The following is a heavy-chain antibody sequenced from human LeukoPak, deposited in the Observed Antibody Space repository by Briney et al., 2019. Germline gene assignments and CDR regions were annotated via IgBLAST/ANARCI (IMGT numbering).Heavy chain of an antibody. D-gene: IGHD3-3*01. J-gene: IGHJ4*02. CDR2: IYHSGST. V-gene: IGHV4-34*01. Sequence: PSETLSLTCAVYGGSFSGYYWSWIRQSPGKGLEWIGEIYHSGSTNSNPSLKSRVTISVDTSKNQFSLKLSSVTAADTAVYYCARDLEIGSSSYYFDYWGQGTLVTVSS. CDR1: GGSFSGYY. CDR3: ARDLEIGSSSYYFDY.